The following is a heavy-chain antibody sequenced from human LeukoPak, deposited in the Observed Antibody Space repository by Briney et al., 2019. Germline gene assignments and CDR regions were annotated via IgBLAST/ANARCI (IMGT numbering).Heavy chain of an antibody. CDR2: ISYDGSNK. J-gene: IGHJ4*02. Sequence: GGSLRLSCAASGFTFSGYGMHWVRQAPGKGLEWVAVISYDGSNKYYADSVKGRFTISRGNSKNTLYLQMNSLRAEDTAVYYCAKDSGSSLDYWGQGTLVTVSS. CDR1: GFTFSGYG. V-gene: IGHV3-30*18. CDR3: AKDSGSSLDY. D-gene: IGHD1-26*01.